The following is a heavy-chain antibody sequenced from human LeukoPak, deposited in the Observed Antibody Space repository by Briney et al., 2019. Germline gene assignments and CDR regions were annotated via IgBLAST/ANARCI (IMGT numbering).Heavy chain of an antibody. CDR1: GDFIRSGHYY. J-gene: IGHJ5*02. Sequence: SETLSLTCTVSGDFIRSGHYYWGWIRQSPGKGLEWMGSIYSTGNTHYNPSLESRLIISVDTSKNQFSLKLSSVTAADTAVYYCARLLGSYGRSNWFDPWGQGTLVTVSS. CDR3: ARLLGSYGRSNWFDP. D-gene: IGHD5-18*01. CDR2: IYSTGNT. V-gene: IGHV4-39*07.